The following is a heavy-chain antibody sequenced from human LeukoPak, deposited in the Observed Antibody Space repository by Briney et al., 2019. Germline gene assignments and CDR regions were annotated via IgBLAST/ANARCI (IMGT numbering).Heavy chain of an antibody. V-gene: IGHV3-21*01. CDR2: ISSSSGYI. D-gene: IGHD1-26*01. Sequence: GGSLRLSRAASGFTFSSYWMSWVRQAPGKGLEWVSSISSSSGYIYYADSVKGRFTISRDNAKNSLYLQMNSLRAEDTAVYYCARASSGDYMDVWGKGTTVTVSS. CDR3: ARASSGDYMDV. CDR1: GFTFSSYW. J-gene: IGHJ6*03.